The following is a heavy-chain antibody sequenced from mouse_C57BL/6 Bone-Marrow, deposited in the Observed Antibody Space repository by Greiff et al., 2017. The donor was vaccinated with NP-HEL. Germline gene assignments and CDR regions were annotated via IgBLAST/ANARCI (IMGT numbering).Heavy chain of an antibody. CDR1: GYSITSDY. CDR2: ISYSGST. D-gene: IGHD1-1*01. CDR3: ARYRLDYYGSSYWYFDV. V-gene: IGHV3-8*01. Sequence: DVKLVESGPGLAKPSQTLSLTCSVTGYSITSDYWNWIRKFPGNKLEYMGYISYSGSTYYNPSLKSRISITRDTSKNQYELQLNSVTTEDTATYYCARYRLDYYGSSYWYFDVWGTGTTGTVSS. J-gene: IGHJ1*03.